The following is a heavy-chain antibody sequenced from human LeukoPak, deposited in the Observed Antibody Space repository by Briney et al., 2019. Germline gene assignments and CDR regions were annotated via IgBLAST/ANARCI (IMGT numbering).Heavy chain of an antibody. CDR3: ARVGYDFWSPTFDP. D-gene: IGHD3-3*01. Sequence: LRLSCAASGFTFSSYAMSWIRQPPGKGLEWIGYIYYSGSTYYNPSLKSRVTISVDTSKNQFSLKLSSVTAADTAVYYCARVGYDFWSPTFDPWGQGTLVTVSS. V-gene: IGHV4-30-4*08. J-gene: IGHJ5*02. CDR2: IYYSGST. CDR1: GFTFSSYA.